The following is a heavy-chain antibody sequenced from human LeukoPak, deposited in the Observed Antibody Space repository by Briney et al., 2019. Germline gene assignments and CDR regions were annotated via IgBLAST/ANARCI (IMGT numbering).Heavy chain of an antibody. Sequence: GESLKISCKGFGYSFISYWIGWVRQMPGKGLEWMGIIYPSDSDTRYRPSFQGQVTISADKSISTAYLQWSSLKASDTAMYYCARPGSGWYGGFDIWGQGTMVTVSS. V-gene: IGHV5-51*01. CDR2: IYPSDSDT. CDR1: GYSFISYW. J-gene: IGHJ3*02. D-gene: IGHD6-19*01. CDR3: ARPGSGWYGGFDI.